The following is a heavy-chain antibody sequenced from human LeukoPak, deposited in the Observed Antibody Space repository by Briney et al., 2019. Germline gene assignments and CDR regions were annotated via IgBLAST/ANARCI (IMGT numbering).Heavy chain of an antibody. J-gene: IGHJ4*02. CDR1: GYTFTDYH. Sequence: GASVKVSCKASGYTFTDYHSHWVRQAPGQGLEWMGWINPNSGGTNYAEKFHGRLTTTRDTSISTAFMELSGLRSDDTAVYYCTRFRHVAVAGTPHFDYWGQGALVTVSS. CDR3: TRFRHVAVAGTPHFDY. D-gene: IGHD6-19*01. V-gene: IGHV1-2*02. CDR2: INPNSGGT.